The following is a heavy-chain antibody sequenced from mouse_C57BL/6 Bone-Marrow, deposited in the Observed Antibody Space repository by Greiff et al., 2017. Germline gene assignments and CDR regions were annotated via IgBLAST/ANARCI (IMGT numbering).Heavy chain of an antibody. CDR1: GYTFTSYG. D-gene: IGHD4-1*01. J-gene: IGHJ3*01. V-gene: IGHV1-81*01. CDR3: ARSNWDGRFAY. Sequence: QVQLQQSGAELARPGASVKLSCKASGYTFTSYGISWVKQRTGQGLEWIGEIYPRSGNTYYNEKFKGKATLTADKSSSTAYMELRSLTSEDSAVYFCARSNWDGRFAYWGQGTLVTVSA. CDR2: IYPRSGNT.